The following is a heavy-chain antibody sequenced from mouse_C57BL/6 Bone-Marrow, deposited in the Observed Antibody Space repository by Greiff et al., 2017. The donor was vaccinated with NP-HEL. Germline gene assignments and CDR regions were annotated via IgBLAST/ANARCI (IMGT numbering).Heavy chain of an antibody. J-gene: IGHJ2*01. CDR1: GFTFSSYA. Sequence: EVKVVESGEGLVKPGGSLKLSCAASGFTFSSYAMSWVRQTPEKRLEWVAYISSGGDYIYYADTVKGRFTISRDNARNTLYLQMSRLKSEDTAMYYCTREGRGFDYWGQGTTLTVSS. CDR3: TREGRGFDY. V-gene: IGHV5-9-1*02. CDR2: ISSGGDYI.